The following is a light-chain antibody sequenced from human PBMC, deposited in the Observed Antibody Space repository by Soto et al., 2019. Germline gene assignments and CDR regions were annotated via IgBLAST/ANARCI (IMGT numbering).Light chain of an antibody. V-gene: IGKV1-6*01. Sequence: AIQVGQSAPSLSASVGDRVTITCRASQGINNDLAWYQQKPGKAPKLLIYGATNLHTGVPSRFSGSGSGTDFTLTISSLQPEDFATYYCLQDHNYPLTFGQVTKVDIK. CDR3: LQDHNYPLT. CDR1: QGINND. CDR2: GAT. J-gene: IGKJ1*01.